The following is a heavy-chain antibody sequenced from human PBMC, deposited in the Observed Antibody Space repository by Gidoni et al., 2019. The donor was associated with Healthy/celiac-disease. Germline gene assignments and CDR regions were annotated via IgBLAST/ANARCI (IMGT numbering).Heavy chain of an antibody. CDR2: ISAYKGNT. CDR1: GYTFTSYG. Sequence: QVQLVQSGAEVKKPGASVKVSCKASGYTFTSYGISWERQAPGQGLEWMGWISAYKGNTNYAQKLQGRVTMTTDTSTSTAYMELRSLRSDDTAVYYCARDRYEEQLAFDAFDIWGQGTMVTVSS. V-gene: IGHV1-18*01. J-gene: IGHJ3*02. CDR3: ARDRYEEQLAFDAFDI. D-gene: IGHD6-13*01.